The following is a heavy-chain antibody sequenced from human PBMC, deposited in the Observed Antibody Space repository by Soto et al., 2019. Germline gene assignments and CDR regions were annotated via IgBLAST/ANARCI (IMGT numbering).Heavy chain of an antibody. CDR1: GGTFSSYA. V-gene: IGHV1-69*01. CDR3: ARGECSSTSCYVYYCYGMDV. CDR2: IIPIFGTA. J-gene: IGHJ6*02. D-gene: IGHD2-2*01. Sequence: QVQLVQSGAEVKKPGSSVKVSCKASGGTFSSYAISWVRQAPGQGLEWMGGIIPIFGTANYAQKFQGRVTITADESTSTAYMELSSLRSEDTAVYYCARGECSSTSCYVYYCYGMDVWGQGTTVTVSS.